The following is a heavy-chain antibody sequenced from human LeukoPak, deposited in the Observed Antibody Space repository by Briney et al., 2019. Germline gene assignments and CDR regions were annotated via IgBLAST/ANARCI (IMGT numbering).Heavy chain of an antibody. V-gene: IGHV3-9*01. D-gene: IGHD3-22*01. CDR3: ARGITMIVVVITHYYGMDV. CDR2: ISWNSGSI. CDR1: GFTFDDYA. Sequence: GGSLRLSCAASGFTFDDYAMHWVRHAPGKGLEWVSGISWNSGSIGYADSVKGRFTISRDNAKNSLYLQMNSLRAEDTALYYCARGITMIVVVITHYYGMDVWGQGTTVTVSS. J-gene: IGHJ6*02.